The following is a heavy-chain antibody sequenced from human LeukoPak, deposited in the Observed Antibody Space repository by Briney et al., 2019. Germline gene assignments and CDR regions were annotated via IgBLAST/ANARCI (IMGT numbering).Heavy chain of an antibody. CDR1: GFNFSTHA. V-gene: IGHV3-64*01. CDR2: ISSNGGST. CDR3: ARDLDDILTGHALGNWFDP. Sequence: PGGSLRLSCAASGFNFSTHAMHWVRQAPGEGLEYVSAISSNGGSTYYANSVKGRFTISRDNSKTTLYLQMNSLRAEDTAVYYCARDLDDILTGHALGNWFDPWGQGTLVTVSS. J-gene: IGHJ5*02. D-gene: IGHD3-9*01.